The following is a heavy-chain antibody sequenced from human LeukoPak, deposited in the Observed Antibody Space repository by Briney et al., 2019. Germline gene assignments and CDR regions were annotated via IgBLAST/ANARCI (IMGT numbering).Heavy chain of an antibody. CDR2: IIPIFGTA. D-gene: IGHD2-2*01. CDR3: AREEVGYCSSTSCQYYYGMDV. CDR1: GGTFSSYA. Sequence: SVKVSCKASGGTFSSYAISWVRQAPGQGLEWMGGIIPIFGTANYAQKFQGRVTITADESTSTAYMELSSLRSEDTAVYYCAREEVGYCSSTSCQYYYGMDVWGKGTTVTVPS. J-gene: IGHJ6*04. V-gene: IGHV1-69*13.